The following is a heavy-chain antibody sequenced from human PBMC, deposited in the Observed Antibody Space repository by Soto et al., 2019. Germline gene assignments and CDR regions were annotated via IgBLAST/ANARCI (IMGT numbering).Heavy chain of an antibody. CDR1: GFTVSTYG. Sequence: EVQLLESGGGLVQPGGSLRLSCAASGFTVSTYGVTWVRQAPGKGLEWVSGFTGVIGTTHYADSVKGRFTITRDNSNNTVYLQMNSLRVEDTAVYYCARWNGYSDYWGRGTLVTVSS. CDR2: FTGVIGTT. CDR3: ARWNGYSDY. J-gene: IGHJ4*02. V-gene: IGHV3-23*01. D-gene: IGHD1-1*01.